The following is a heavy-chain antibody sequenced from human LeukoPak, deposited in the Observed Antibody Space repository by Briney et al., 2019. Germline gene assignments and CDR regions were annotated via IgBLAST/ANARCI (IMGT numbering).Heavy chain of an antibody. CDR1: GFTFSSYA. D-gene: IGHD5-12*01. J-gene: IGHJ4*02. Sequence: GGSLRLYCAASGFTFSSYAMSWVRQASGKGLQWVSALSGSCGSTYYADSVKGRFTISRDNSKNTLYLQMNSLRAEDTAVYYCAKGWLLTPADYWGQGTLVTVSS. CDR2: LSGSCGST. CDR3: AKGWLLTPADY. V-gene: IGHV3-23*01.